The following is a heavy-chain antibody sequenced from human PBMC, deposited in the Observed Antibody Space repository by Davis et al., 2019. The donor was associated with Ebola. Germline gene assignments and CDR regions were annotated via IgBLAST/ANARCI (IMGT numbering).Heavy chain of an antibody. CDR3: ARDNRGYSYGRGYYYYYGMDV. CDR2: IYYSGST. D-gene: IGHD5-18*01. V-gene: IGHV4-61*01. J-gene: IGHJ6*02. CDR1: GDSVSSGSYY. Sequence: MPSETLSLTCTVSGDSVSSGSYYWSWIRQPPGKGLEWIGYIYYSGSTNYNPSLKSRVTISVDTSKNQFSLKLSSVTAADTAVYYCARDNRGYSYGRGYYYYYGMDVWGQGTTVTVSS.